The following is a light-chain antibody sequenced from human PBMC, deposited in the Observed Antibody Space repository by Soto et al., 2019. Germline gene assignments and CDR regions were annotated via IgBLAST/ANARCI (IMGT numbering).Light chain of an antibody. CDR1: QTISSW. CDR3: QQYNSYSEA. V-gene: IGKV1-5*03. CDR2: KAS. J-gene: IGKJ1*01. Sequence: DIQMTQSPSTLSGSVGDRVTITCRASQTISSWLAWYQQKPGKAPKLLSNKASTLKSGVPSRFSGSGSGSEFTLTISSLQPDDFATYYCQQYNSYSEAFGQGTKVEFK.